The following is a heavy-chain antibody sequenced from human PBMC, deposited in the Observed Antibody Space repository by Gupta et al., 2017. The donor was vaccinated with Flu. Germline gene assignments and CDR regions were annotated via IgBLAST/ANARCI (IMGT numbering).Heavy chain of an antibody. J-gene: IGHJ6*03. CDR2: FYYTGST. V-gene: IGHV4-39*01. D-gene: IGHD6-13*01. Sequence: PPGKGLEWIGSFYYTGSTYYNPSLKSRVTISVDTSKNQFSLRLSSVTAADTAVYYCARQFVAASGYYYYYMDVWGKGTTVTVSS. CDR3: ARQFVAASGYYYYYMDV.